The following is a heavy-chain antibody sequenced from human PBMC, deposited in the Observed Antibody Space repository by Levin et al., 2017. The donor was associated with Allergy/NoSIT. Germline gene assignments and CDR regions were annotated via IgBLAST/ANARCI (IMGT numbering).Heavy chain of an antibody. J-gene: IGHJ2*01. CDR2: ISSNGGST. CDR1: GFTFSSYA. Sequence: PGGSLRLSCSASGFTFSSYAMHWVRQAPGKGLEYVSAISSNGGSTYYADSVKGRFTISRDNSKNTLYLQMSSLRPEDTAVYYCVKGDWVGIAAAGYWYFDLWGRGTLVTVSS. CDR3: VKGDWVGIAAAGYWYFDL. D-gene: IGHD6-13*01. V-gene: IGHV3-64D*06.